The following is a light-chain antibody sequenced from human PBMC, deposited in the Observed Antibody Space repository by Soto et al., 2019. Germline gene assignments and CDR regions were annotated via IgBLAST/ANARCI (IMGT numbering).Light chain of an antibody. CDR2: GAS. CDR3: QQYDSVFT. V-gene: IGKV1-33*01. Sequence: DIQMTHSPSSLSASVGDRVTITCQASQGITNYLNWYQQKPGKAPKLLIYGASNLETGVPSRFSGSGSGTDFTFTISSLQAEDIATYLCQQYDSVFTFGQGTRLEIK. CDR1: QGITNY. J-gene: IGKJ5*01.